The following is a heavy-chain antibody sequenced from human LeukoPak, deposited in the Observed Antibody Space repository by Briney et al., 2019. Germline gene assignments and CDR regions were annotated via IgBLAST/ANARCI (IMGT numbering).Heavy chain of an antibody. J-gene: IGHJ4*02. Sequence: GASVKVSCKASGHTFTSYGISWVRQAPGQGLEWMGWISAYNGNTNYAQKLQGRVTMTTDTSTSTAYMELRSLRSDDTAVYYCARDKYQLQTKTIDYWGQGTLVTVSS. CDR3: ARDKYQLQTKTIDY. D-gene: IGHD2-2*01. CDR1: GHTFTSYG. V-gene: IGHV1-18*01. CDR2: ISAYNGNT.